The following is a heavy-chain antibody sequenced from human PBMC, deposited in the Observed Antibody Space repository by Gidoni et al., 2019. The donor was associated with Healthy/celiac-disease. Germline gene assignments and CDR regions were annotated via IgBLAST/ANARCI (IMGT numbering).Heavy chain of an antibody. D-gene: IGHD3-10*01. J-gene: IGHJ4*02. Sequence: NTGASVKVSCKVSGYTLTELSMHWVRQAPGKGLEWMGGFDPEDGETIYAQKFQGRVTMTEDTSTDTAYMELSSLRSEDTAVYYCATPHYYGSGSSLGFDYWGQGTLVTVSS. V-gene: IGHV1-24*01. CDR1: GYTLTELS. CDR3: ATPHYYGSGSSLGFDY. CDR2: FDPEDGET.